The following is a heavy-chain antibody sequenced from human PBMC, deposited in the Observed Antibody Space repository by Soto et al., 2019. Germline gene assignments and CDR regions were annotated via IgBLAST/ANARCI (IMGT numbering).Heavy chain of an antibody. Sequence: GGSLRLSCAASGFTFSNAWMSWVRQAPGKGLEWVGRIKSKTDGGTTDYAAPVKGRFTISRDDSKNTLYLQMNSLKTEDTAVYYCATGWGVAARAYYYYGMDVWGQGTTVTVSS. J-gene: IGHJ6*02. CDR3: ATGWGVAARAYYYYGMDV. D-gene: IGHD1-26*01. V-gene: IGHV3-15*01. CDR2: IKSKTDGGTT. CDR1: GFTFSNAW.